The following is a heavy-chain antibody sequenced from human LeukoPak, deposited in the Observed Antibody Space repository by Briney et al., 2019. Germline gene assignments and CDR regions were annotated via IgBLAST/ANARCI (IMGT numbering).Heavy chain of an antibody. J-gene: IGHJ4*02. CDR2: ISAYNGNA. V-gene: IGHV1-18*01. CDR3: ARALVDGYKELGY. D-gene: IGHD5-24*01. Sequence: ASVKVSCKASGYTFTTYGVTWVRQAPGQGLEWMGWISAYNGNANYAQKLQGRVTMTTDTSTSTAYMELRSLRSDDTAVYYCARALVDGYKELGYWGQGTLVTVSS. CDR1: GYTFTTYG.